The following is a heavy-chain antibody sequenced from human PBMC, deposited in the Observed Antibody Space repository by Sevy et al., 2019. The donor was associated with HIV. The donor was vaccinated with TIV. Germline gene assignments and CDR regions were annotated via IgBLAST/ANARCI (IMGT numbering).Heavy chain of an antibody. CDR2: MNPNSGNT. CDR1: GYTFTSYD. V-gene: IGHV1-8*01. D-gene: IGHD3-22*01. J-gene: IGHJ6*02. CDR3: ARGGYYYVSSGYYLFYYYYGMDV. Sequence: ASVKVSCKASGYTFTSYDINWVRQATGQGLEWMGWMNPNSGNTGYAQKFQGRVTMTRNTSISTAYMKVSSLRSEDTAVYYCARGGYYYVSSGYYLFYYYYGMDVWGQGTTVTVSS.